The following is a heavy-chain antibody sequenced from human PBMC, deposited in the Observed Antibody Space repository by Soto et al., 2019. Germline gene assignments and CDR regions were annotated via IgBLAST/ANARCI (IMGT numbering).Heavy chain of an antibody. CDR1: GFIFSDYS. V-gene: IGHV3-48*02. CDR2: ISTSGTTM. D-gene: IGHD3-3*01. J-gene: IGHJ4*02. CDR3: AREAASGSEL. Sequence: EVQLVQSGGGSVQPGGSLRLSCTASGFIFSDYSMNWVRQAPGKGVEWVSYISTSGTTMYYADSVKGRFTSSRDNAMKSLFLQMTSLRDDDTGVYFCAREAASGSELWGQGTQVSVSS.